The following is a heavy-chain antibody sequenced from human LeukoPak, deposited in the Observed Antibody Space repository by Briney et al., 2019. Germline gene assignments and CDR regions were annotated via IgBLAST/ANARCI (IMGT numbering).Heavy chain of an antibody. CDR2: MNPNSGNT. Sequence: GASVKVSCKASGYTFTSYDINWVRQAPGQGLEWMGWMNPNSGNTGYAQKFRGRVTMTRNTSISTAYMELSSLRSEDTAVYYCARVSYGSGSYAYWGQGTLVTVSS. V-gene: IGHV1-8*01. D-gene: IGHD3-10*01. CDR1: GYTFTSYD. CDR3: ARVSYGSGSYAY. J-gene: IGHJ4*02.